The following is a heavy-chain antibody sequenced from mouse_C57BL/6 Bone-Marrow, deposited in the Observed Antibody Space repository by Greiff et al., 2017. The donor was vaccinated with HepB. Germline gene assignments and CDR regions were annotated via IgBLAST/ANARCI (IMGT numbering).Heavy chain of an antibody. CDR1: GFTFSSYG. Sequence: VKLMESGGDLVKPGGSLKLSCSASGFTFSSYGMSWVRQTPDKRLEWVATISSGGSYTYYPDSVKGRFTISRDNAKNTLYLQMSSLKSEDTAMYYCARQGVKRGYYAMDYWGQGTSVTVSS. D-gene: IGHD2-2*01. CDR2: ISSGGSYT. CDR3: ARQGVKRGYYAMDY. J-gene: IGHJ4*01. V-gene: IGHV5-6*01.